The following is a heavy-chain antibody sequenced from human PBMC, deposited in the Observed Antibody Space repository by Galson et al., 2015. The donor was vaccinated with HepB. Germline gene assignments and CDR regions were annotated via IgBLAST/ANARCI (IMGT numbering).Heavy chain of an antibody. V-gene: IGHV1-46*01. CDR2: INPSAGST. CDR1: GYTFTSYY. D-gene: IGHD2-2*01. J-gene: IGHJ4*02. CDR3: ARYLNGAYRYDY. Sequence: SVKVSCKASGYTFTSYYIHWVRQAPGQGLKWVGIINPSAGSTRYTQKFQGRVTMTRDKSTSTVYMELSSLRFEDAAVYYCARYLNGAYRYDYWGQGTLVTVSS.